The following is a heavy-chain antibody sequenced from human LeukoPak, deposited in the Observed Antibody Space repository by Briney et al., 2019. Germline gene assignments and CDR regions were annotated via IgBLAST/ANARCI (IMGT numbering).Heavy chain of an antibody. Sequence: SETLSLTCTVSGVSITSYYWSWIRQPPGRELEWIGYVYFSGNTDYNPSLKSRVTLSVDTSKNQFYLNLTSVTAADTAVYYCARYSNYFDYWGQGTLVSVSS. J-gene: IGHJ4*02. CDR3: ARYSNYFDY. CDR2: VYFSGNT. V-gene: IGHV4-59*08. D-gene: IGHD2-21*01. CDR1: GVSITSYY.